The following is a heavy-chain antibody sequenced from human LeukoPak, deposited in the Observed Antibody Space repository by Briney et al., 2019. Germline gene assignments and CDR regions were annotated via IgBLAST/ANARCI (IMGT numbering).Heavy chain of an antibody. D-gene: IGHD7-27*01. V-gene: IGHV3-30*02. J-gene: IGHJ4*02. CDR1: GFTFSSYG. Sequence: GGSLRLSCAASGFTFSSYGMHWVRQAPGKVLEWVAFIRYDGSNKYYADSVKGRFTISRDNSKNTLYLQMNRLRAEDTAVYYCAKDQRGNYFDYWGQGTLVTVSS. CDR3: AKDQRGNYFDY. CDR2: IRYDGSNK.